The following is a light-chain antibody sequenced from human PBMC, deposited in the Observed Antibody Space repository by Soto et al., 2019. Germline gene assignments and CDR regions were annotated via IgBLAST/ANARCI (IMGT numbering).Light chain of an antibody. Sequence: QSVLTQPASGSVSPGQSSTISCTGTSSDVGGYNYVSWYQQHPGKAPKLMIYDVSNRPSGVSNRFSGSKSGNTASLTISGLQAEDEADYYCSSYTSSSTLYVFGTGTKVTVL. J-gene: IGLJ1*01. CDR1: SSDVGGYNY. CDR3: SSYTSSSTLYV. V-gene: IGLV2-14*01. CDR2: DVS.